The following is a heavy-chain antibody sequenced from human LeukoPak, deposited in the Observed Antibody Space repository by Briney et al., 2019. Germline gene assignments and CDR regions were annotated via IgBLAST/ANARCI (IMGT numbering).Heavy chain of an antibody. J-gene: IGHJ4*02. CDR2: ISVYNGNT. Sequence: ASVKVSCKASGYTFTSYGISWARQAPGQGLEWMGWISVYNGNTNYAQNLQGRVTMTTDTSTGTAYMELRSLRSDDTAVYYCARDRPGYSSSWYPYDYWGQGTLVTVSS. D-gene: IGHD6-13*01. CDR3: ARDRPGYSSSWYPYDY. V-gene: IGHV1-18*01. CDR1: GYTFTSYG.